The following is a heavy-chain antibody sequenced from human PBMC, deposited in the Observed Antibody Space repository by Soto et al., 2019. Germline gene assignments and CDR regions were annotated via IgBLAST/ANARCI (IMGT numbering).Heavy chain of an antibody. D-gene: IGHD2-2*02. Sequence: QVQLVQSGAEVKKPGSSVKVSCKASGGTFSSYTISWVRQAPGQGLEWMGRIIPILGIANYAQKFQGRVTITADKSTSTAYMELSSLRSEDTAVYYCAMESCSSTSCYSDYWGQGTLVTVSS. CDR3: AMESCSSTSCYSDY. CDR1: GGTFSSYT. J-gene: IGHJ4*02. CDR2: IIPILGIA. V-gene: IGHV1-69*02.